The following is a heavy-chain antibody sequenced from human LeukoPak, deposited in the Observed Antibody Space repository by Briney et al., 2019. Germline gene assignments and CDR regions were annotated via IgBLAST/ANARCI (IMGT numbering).Heavy chain of an antibody. V-gene: IGHV3-23*01. CDR3: VKDLSYSSCL. CDR1: GFTFSSFA. CDR2: INNSGGKT. Sequence: GGSLRLSCAASGFTFSSFAMSWVRQAPGKGLEWVSAINNSGGKTNYADSVKGRFTISRDNAKNSLYLQMNSLRAEDTAFYYCVKDLSYSSCLWGQGTLVTVSS. D-gene: IGHD6-6*01. J-gene: IGHJ4*02.